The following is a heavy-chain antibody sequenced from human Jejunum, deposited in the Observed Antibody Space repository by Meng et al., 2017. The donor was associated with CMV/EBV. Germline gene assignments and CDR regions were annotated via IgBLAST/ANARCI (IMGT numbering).Heavy chain of an antibody. CDR3: ARDQDYYGMDV. CDR2: IIPAPGIA. CDR1: GDTFSDYG. V-gene: IGHV1-69*10. Sequence: CKASGDTFSDYGITWVRQAPGQGLEWMGGIIPAPGIANYAQKFRSRVTITADKSTSTAYMELSSLSSEDTAVYYCARDQDYYGMDVWGQGTTVTVSS. J-gene: IGHJ6*02.